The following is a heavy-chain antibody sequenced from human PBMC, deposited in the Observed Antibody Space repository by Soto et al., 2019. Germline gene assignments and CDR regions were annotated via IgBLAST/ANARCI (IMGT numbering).Heavy chain of an antibody. V-gene: IGHV5-10-1*01. J-gene: IGHJ5*02. CDR1: GYSFTSYW. Sequence: EVQLVQSGAEVKKPGESLRISCKGSGYSFTSYWISWVRQMPGKGLEWMGRIDPSDSYTNYSPSFQGHVSISADKSIRTAYLQCSSAKASDTAMYYCARLRVGYGELLPSWGQGTLVAVSS. D-gene: IGHD3-10*01. CDR2: IDPSDSYT. CDR3: ARLRVGYGELLPS.